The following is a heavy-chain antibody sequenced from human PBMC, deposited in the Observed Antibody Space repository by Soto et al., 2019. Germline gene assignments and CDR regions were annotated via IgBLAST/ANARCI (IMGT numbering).Heavy chain of an antibody. CDR2: IIPIFGTA. V-gene: IGHV1-69*01. D-gene: IGHD6-13*01. J-gene: IGHJ6*02. CDR1: GGTFSSYA. CDR3: MGAAAGRGGGYYYYGMDV. Sequence: QVQLVQSGAEVKKPGSSVKVSCKASGGTFSSYAISWVRQAPGQGLEWMGGIIPIFGTANYAQKFQGRVTITADESTSTAYMELSSQRSEDTAVYYCMGAAAGRGGGYYYYGMDVWGQGTTVTVSS.